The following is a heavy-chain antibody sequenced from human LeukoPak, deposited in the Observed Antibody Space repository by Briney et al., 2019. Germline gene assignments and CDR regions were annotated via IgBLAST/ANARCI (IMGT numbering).Heavy chain of an antibody. V-gene: IGHV4-39*01. CDR3: ARFIAVAGNFDY. CDR1: GGSISSSSYY. J-gene: IGHJ4*02. Sequence: SETLSLTCTVSGGSISSSSYYWGWIRQPPGKGLEWIGSIYYSGSTYYNPSLKSRVTISVDTPKNQFSLKLSSVTAADTAVYYCARFIAVAGNFDYWGQGTLVTVSS. D-gene: IGHD6-19*01. CDR2: IYYSGST.